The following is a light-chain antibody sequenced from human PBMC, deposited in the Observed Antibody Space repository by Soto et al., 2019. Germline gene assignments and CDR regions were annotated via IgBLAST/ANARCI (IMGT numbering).Light chain of an antibody. J-gene: IGKJ5*01. CDR1: QSVRSSY. CDR2: GAS. CDR3: QQYGSSPT. Sequence: EIVLTQSPGTLSLSPRERATLSCRASQSVRSSYLAWYQQKPGQAPRLLMYGASSRATGIPDRFSGSGSGTDFTLTISRLEPEDFAVYYCQQYGSSPTFGQGTRLEIK. V-gene: IGKV3-20*01.